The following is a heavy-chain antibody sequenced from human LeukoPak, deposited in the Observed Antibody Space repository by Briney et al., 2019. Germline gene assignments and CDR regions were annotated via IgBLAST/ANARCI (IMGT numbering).Heavy chain of an antibody. CDR1: GGSISSHY. D-gene: IGHD3-16*01. Sequence: SETLSLTCTVSGGSISSHYWSWIRQPLGKGLEWIGYIYYSGSTNCNPSLKSRVTISVDTSKNQFSLKLSSVTAADTAVYYCARSKEGVDYWGQGTLVTVSS. CDR2: IYYSGST. J-gene: IGHJ4*02. CDR3: ARSKEGVDY. V-gene: IGHV4-59*11.